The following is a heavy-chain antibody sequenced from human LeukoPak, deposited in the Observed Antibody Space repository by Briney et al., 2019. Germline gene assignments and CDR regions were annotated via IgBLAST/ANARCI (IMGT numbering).Heavy chain of an antibody. D-gene: IGHD2-2*01. V-gene: IGHV3-30*18. CDR1: GFTFNNYG. Sequence: PGGSLRLPCAASGFTFNNYGMHWVRQAPGKGLEWVAVISYDGRNIHYPDSVKGRFTISRDISTDTLWLQMDSLRTEDTAVYYCAKEGCSSTSCYWNWFDPWGQGTLVTVSS. CDR2: ISYDGRNI. J-gene: IGHJ5*02. CDR3: AKEGCSSTSCYWNWFDP.